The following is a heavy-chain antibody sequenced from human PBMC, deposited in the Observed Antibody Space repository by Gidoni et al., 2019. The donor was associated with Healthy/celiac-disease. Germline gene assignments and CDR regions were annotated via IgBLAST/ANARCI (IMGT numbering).Heavy chain of an antibody. D-gene: IGHD2-2*01. CDR1: GFTFRSHC. CDR3: AKDMGYCSSTSGYWFDY. Sequence: QVQLVESGGGVVQPGRSLRLSCAASGFTFRSHCMHWVRQAPGKGLEWVAVISYDGSNKYYADSVKGRFTISRDNSKNTLYLQMNSLRAEDTAVYYCAKDMGYCSSTSGYWFDYWGQGTLVTVSS. CDR2: ISYDGSNK. V-gene: IGHV3-30*18. J-gene: IGHJ4*02.